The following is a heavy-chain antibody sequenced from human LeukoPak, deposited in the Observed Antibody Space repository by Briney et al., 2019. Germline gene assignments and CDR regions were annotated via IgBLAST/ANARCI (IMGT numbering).Heavy chain of an antibody. V-gene: IGHV4-59*02. CDR2: FYYSGST. D-gene: IGHD3-22*01. CDR3: ARWPGRNFDSSGYLTS. Sequence: SETLSLTCTVSGDSVTDFYWNWIRQPPGKGLEWIGYFYYSGSTSYNPSLKSRVSMSVDTSMNQVSLKMSSVTAADTAVYYCARWPGRNFDSSGYLTSWGRGTLVTVSS. CDR1: GDSVTDFY. J-gene: IGHJ5*02.